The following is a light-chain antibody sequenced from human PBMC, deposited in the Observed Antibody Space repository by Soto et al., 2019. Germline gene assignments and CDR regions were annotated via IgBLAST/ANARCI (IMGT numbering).Light chain of an antibody. Sequence: QSALTQPASVSGSPGQSITISCTGTRSDVGGYDYVSWYQQHPGKAPKLMIYEVRNRPSGISNRFSGSKSGNTASLTISGLQAEDEDDYYCTSYTTSSIIYVFGTGTKLTVL. J-gene: IGLJ1*01. CDR1: RSDVGGYDY. V-gene: IGLV2-14*01. CDR3: TSYTTSSIIYV. CDR2: EVR.